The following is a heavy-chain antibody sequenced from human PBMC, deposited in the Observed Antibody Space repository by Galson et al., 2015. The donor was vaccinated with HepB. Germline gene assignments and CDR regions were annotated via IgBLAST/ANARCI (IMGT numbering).Heavy chain of an antibody. CDR1: GFTFSRHW. V-gene: IGHV3-7*01. Sequence: SLRLSCAASGFTFSRHWMGWVRQAPGQGLEWVAHIKQDGSEKYYVDSVKGRFTISRDNAKNSLYLQMNSLRAEDTAVYYCARVVEVAGYVDYYFGMDVWGQGTTVTVSS. CDR3: ARVVEVAGYVDYYFGMDV. CDR2: IKQDGSEK. J-gene: IGHJ6*02. D-gene: IGHD6-19*01.